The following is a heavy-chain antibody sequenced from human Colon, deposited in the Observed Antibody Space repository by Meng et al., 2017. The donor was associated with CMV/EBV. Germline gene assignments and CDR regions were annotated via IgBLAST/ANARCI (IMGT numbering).Heavy chain of an antibody. J-gene: IGHJ6*02. V-gene: IGHV3-7*01. CDR3: ARITTFRTGLHGMDV. Sequence: WGSLRLSCAASGFTFSRNWMTWVRQAPGKGLEWVANINEDGGEIYYVDSLKGRFTISRDNAKNSLYLQMNSLRAEDSAVYYCARITTFRTGLHGMDVWGQGTTVTVSS. CDR1: GFTFSRNW. D-gene: IGHD3-3*01. CDR2: INEDGGEI.